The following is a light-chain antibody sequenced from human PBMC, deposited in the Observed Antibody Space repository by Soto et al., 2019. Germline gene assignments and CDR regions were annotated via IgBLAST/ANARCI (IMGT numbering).Light chain of an antibody. V-gene: IGKV4-1*01. Sequence: DIVMTQSPDSLAVSLGERATINCKSSQNILYNSYNKNYLAWYQQRPGQPPKLLISWESTRESGVPDRFSGSGSGTDFPLTISSLQAEDVAVYYCQQYYSRPPTFGQGTKVEIK. CDR1: QNILYNSYNKNY. J-gene: IGKJ1*01. CDR3: QQYYSRPPT. CDR2: WES.